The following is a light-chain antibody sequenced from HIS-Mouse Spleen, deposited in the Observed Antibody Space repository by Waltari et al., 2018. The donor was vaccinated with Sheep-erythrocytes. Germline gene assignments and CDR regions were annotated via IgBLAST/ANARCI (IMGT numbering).Light chain of an antibody. J-gene: IGKJ3*01. CDR2: WAS. Sequence: DIVMTQSPDSLAVSLGERATINCKSSQSVLYSSKNKNYLAWYQQKPGQPPKLLIYWASTRESGVPDRFSGSGSGTDFTLTISSLQAEDVVVYYCQQYYSTPFTFGPGTKVDIK. V-gene: IGKV4-1*01. CDR1: QSVLYSSKNKNY. CDR3: QQYYSTPFT.